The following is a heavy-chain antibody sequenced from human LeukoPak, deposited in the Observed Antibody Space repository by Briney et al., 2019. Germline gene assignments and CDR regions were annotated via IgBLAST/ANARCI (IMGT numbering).Heavy chain of an antibody. D-gene: IGHD3-3*01. Sequence: SGGSLRLSCAASGFTFSSYSMNWVRQAPGKGLEWVSSISSSSSYIYYADSVKGRFTISRDNAKNSLYLQMNSLRAEDTAVYYCARDPDTYDFWSGYYTPPSHWGQGTLVTVSS. V-gene: IGHV3-21*01. J-gene: IGHJ4*02. CDR3: ARDPDTYDFWSGYYTPPSH. CDR1: GFTFSSYS. CDR2: ISSSSSYI.